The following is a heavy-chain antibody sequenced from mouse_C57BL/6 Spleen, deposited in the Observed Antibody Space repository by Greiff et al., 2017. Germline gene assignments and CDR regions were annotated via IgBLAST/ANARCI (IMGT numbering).Heavy chain of an antibody. D-gene: IGHD2-3*01. V-gene: IGHV2-2*01. J-gene: IGHJ3*01. CDR1: GFSLTSYG. CDR3: ARADGYYSAWFAY. Sequence: QVQLKESGPGLVQPSQSLSITCTVSGFSLTSYGVHWVRQSPGKGLEWLGVIWSGGSTDYNAAFISRLSISKDNSKSQFFFKMNSLQADDTAIYYCARADGYYSAWFAYWGQGTLVTVSA. CDR2: IWSGGST.